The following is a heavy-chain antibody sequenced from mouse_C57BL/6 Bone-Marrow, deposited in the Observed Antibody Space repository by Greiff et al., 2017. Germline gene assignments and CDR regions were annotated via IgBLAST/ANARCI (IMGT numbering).Heavy chain of an antibody. Sequence: QVQLQQPGAELVKPGASVKLSCKASGYTFTSYWMHWVKQRPGQGLEWIGMIHPNSGSTNYNEKFKSKATLTVEKSSSTAYMQLSSLTSEDSAVYYCARWGLRYLDYWGQGTTLTVSS. CDR2: IHPNSGST. J-gene: IGHJ2*01. CDR1: GYTFTSYW. CDR3: ARWGLRYLDY. D-gene: IGHD2-13*01. V-gene: IGHV1-64*01.